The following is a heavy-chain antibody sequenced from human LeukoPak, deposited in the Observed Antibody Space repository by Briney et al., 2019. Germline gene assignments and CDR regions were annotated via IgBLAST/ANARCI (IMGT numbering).Heavy chain of an antibody. D-gene: IGHD3-22*01. V-gene: IGHV4-4*02. J-gene: IGHJ4*02. CDR1: GGSISSSNW. CDR2: MYPSGST. CDR3: ARGGYYYDSSGYYYVYYFDY. Sequence: SETLSLTCAVSGGSISSSNWWSWVRQPPGKGLEWIGEMYPSGSTNYNPSLKSRVTISVDTSKNQFSLKLSSVTAADTAVYYCARGGYYYDSSGYYYVYYFDYWGQGTLVTVSS.